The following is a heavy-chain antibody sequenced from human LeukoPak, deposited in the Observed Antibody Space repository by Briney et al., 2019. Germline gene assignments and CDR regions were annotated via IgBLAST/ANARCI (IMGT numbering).Heavy chain of an antibody. CDR1: GGTFSSYA. CDR3: ASPGYYDSSGYYISDAFDI. Sequence: GASVKVSCKASGGTFSSYAISWVRQAPGQGLEWMGGIIPIFGTANYAQKFQGRVTMTRDMSTSTVYMELSSLRSEDTAVYYRASPGYYDSSGYYISDAFDIWGQGTMVTVSS. D-gene: IGHD3-22*01. V-gene: IGHV1-69*05. J-gene: IGHJ3*02. CDR2: IIPIFGTA.